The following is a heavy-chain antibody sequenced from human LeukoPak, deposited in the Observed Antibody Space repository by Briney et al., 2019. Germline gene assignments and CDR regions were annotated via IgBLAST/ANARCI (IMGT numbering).Heavy chain of an antibody. CDR2: IYYSGST. D-gene: IGHD3-22*01. Sequence: PSETLSLTCTVSGGSISSYYWSWIRQPPGKGLEWIGYIYYSGSTNYNPSLKSRVTISVDTSKNQFSLKLSSVTAADTAVYYCARRYYYDSSPPDYWGQGTLVTVSS. CDR1: GGSISSYY. J-gene: IGHJ4*02. V-gene: IGHV4-59*08. CDR3: ARRYYYDSSPPDY.